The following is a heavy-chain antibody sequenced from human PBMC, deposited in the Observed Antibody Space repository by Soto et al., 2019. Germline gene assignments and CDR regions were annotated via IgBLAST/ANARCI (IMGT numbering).Heavy chain of an antibody. CDR2: ISAYNGDT. Sequence: QVQLVQSGAEVKKPGASVKVSCKASGYTFSSYGFSWLRQAPGQRLEWMGWISAYNGDTKYAQRFQDRVTLTTETSTKTAYMELRSLRSDDTAVYYCARGGMLTFGGYIVYWGQGTRVIVSS. J-gene: IGHJ4*02. D-gene: IGHD3-16*02. CDR3: ARGGMLTFGGYIVY. V-gene: IGHV1-18*01. CDR1: GYTFSSYG.